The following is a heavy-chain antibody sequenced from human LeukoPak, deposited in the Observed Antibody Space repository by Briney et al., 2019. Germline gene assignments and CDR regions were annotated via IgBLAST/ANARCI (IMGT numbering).Heavy chain of an antibody. V-gene: IGHV3-9*03. CDR2: ISWNSGSI. J-gene: IGHJ4*02. CDR1: GFTFDDYA. Sequence: GGSLRLSCAASGFTFDDYAMHWVRQAPGKGLEWVSGISWNSGSIGYADSVKGRFAISRDNAKNSLYLQMNSLRAEDMALYYCARNYYDSSGYQGAMGYWGQGTLVTVSS. CDR3: ARNYYDSSGYQGAMGY. D-gene: IGHD3-22*01.